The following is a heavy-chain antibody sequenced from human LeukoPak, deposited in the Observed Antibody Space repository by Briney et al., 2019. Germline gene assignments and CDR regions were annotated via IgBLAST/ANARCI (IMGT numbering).Heavy chain of an antibody. CDR3: ARGGIAAAGYYFDY. Sequence: GGSLRLSCAASGFTFSSYSINWVRQAPGKGLEWVSSISSSSSYIYSADSVKGRFTISRDNAKNSLYLQMNSLRAEDTAVHYCARGGIAAAGYYFDYWGQGTLVTVSS. V-gene: IGHV3-21*01. CDR2: ISSSSSYI. J-gene: IGHJ4*02. D-gene: IGHD6-25*01. CDR1: GFTFSSYS.